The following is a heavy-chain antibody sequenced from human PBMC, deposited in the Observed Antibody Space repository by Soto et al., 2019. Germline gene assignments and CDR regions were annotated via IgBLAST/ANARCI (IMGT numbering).Heavy chain of an antibody. J-gene: IGHJ4*02. CDR1: GYTFTSYY. Sequence: QVQLVQSGAEVKKPGASVKVSCKASGYTFTSYYMHWVRQAPGQGLEWMGINNPIVGSTSYAQKFQGRVTMTRDTSTSTVYMELSSPRSEDTAVYYCASSPTYYYASGSYLDYWGQGTLVTVSS. D-gene: IGHD3-10*01. CDR3: ASSPTYYYASGSYLDY. CDR2: NNPIVGST. V-gene: IGHV1-46*01.